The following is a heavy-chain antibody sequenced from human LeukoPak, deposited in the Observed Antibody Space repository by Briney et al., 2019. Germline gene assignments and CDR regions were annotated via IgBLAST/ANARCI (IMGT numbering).Heavy chain of an antibody. CDR1: GGSISSGGYS. CDR3: ARANPPFAYCGGDCYSGVAFDI. Sequence: PSQTLSLTCAVSGGSISSGGYSWSWIRQPPGKGLEWIGYIYHSGSTYYNPSLKSRVTISVDRSKNQFSLKLSSVTAADTAVYYCARANPPFAYCGGDCYSGVAFDIWGQGTMVTVSS. D-gene: IGHD2-21*02. CDR2: IYHSGST. J-gene: IGHJ3*02. V-gene: IGHV4-30-2*01.